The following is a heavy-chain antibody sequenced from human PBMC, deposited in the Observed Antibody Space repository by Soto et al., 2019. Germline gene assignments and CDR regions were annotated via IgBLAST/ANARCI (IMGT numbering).Heavy chain of an antibody. CDR3: ATNTYYYYYGMDV. V-gene: IGHV3-53*01. J-gene: IGHJ6*02. D-gene: IGHD2-2*02. CDR2: IYSGGST. CDR1: GFTVSSNY. Sequence: GGSLRLSCAASGFTVSSNYMSWVRQAPGKGLEWVSVIYSGGSTYYADSVKGRFTISRDNSKNTLYLQMNSLGAEDTAVYYCATNTYYYYYGMDVWGQGTTVTVSS.